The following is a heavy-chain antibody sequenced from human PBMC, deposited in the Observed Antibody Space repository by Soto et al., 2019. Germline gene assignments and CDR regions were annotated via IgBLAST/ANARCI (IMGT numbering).Heavy chain of an antibody. CDR3: ARGSGWLDY. J-gene: IGHJ4*02. D-gene: IGHD6-19*01. CDR2: IKQDGSEK. Sequence: EVQLVDSGGDLVQPGGSLRLSCVASGFTFSNHWMTWVRQAPGGGLEWVANIKQDGSEKYYVDSVDDRFTISRDNAKKSLYLQMNSLRVDDTAVYYCARGSGWLDYWGQGTLVTVFS. V-gene: IGHV3-7*04. CDR1: GFTFSNHW.